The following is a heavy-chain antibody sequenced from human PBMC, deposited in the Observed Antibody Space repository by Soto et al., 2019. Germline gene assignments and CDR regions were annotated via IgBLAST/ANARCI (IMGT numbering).Heavy chain of an antibody. J-gene: IGHJ4*02. Sequence: SGPTLVNPTQTLTLTCTFSGFSLSTSGVGVGWIRQPPGKALEWLALLYWDDDKRYSPSLKSRLTITKDTSENQVVLTMTNMDPVDTATYYCAHTGWRVYYDSSGYRVGFDYWGQGTLVTVSS. CDR2: LYWDDDK. D-gene: IGHD3-22*01. CDR1: GFSLSTSGVG. V-gene: IGHV2-5*02. CDR3: AHTGWRVYYDSSGYRVGFDY.